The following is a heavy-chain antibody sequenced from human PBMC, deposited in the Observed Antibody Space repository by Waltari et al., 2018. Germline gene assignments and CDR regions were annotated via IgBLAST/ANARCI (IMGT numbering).Heavy chain of an antibody. V-gene: IGHV1-24*01. D-gene: IGHD3-16*02. Sequence: QVPLVQSGAEVKKPGASVKVPCKLPGYTHNHLAMQWVQQAPGKGLEWMGGFDPEEGTTIYAQKFQGRVIITEDPSTDTAYMQLGSLRSDDTAVYYCATGRIMKNVGGVLVIDHGQRPGYFQFWGQGTLVTVSS. J-gene: IGHJ1*01. CDR3: ATGRIMKNVGGVLVIDHGQRPGYFQF. CDR2: FDPEEGTT. CDR1: GYTHNHLA.